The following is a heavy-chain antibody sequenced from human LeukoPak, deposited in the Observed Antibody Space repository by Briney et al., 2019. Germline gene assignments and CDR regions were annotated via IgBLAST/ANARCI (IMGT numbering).Heavy chain of an antibody. J-gene: IGHJ4*02. CDR3: ARGPSGYHNT. V-gene: IGHV4-59*02. D-gene: IGHD5-12*01. Sequence: SETLSLTCTISGGSVSDYYWSWIRQSPGKGLEWIGYIYHTGSTSYSPSLKSRVTISADTSQNQFSLKLSSVTAADTAVYSCARGPSGYHNTGGQGTLVTVSS. CDR2: IYHTGST. CDR1: GGSVSDYY.